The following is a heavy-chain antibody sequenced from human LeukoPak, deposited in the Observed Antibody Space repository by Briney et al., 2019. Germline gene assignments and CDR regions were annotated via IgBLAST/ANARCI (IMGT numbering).Heavy chain of an antibody. D-gene: IGHD2-2*01. CDR2: INPSGGST. CDR3: ARGDIVVVPAAIPGADWFDP. Sequence: ASVKVSCKASGYTFTSYYMHWVRQAPGQGLEWMGIINPSGGSTSYAQKFQGRVTMTRDTSTSTVYVELSSLRSEDTAVYYCARGDIVVVPAAIPGADWFDPWGQGTLVTVSS. CDR1: GYTFTSYY. J-gene: IGHJ5*02. V-gene: IGHV1-46*01.